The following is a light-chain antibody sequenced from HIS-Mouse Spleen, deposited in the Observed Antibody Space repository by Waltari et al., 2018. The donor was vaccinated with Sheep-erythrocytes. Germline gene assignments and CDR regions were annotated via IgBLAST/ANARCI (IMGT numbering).Light chain of an antibody. Sequence: DVVMTQSPLSLPVTLGLPASISCRSSQSRVHSDGNTYLNWFQHRPGLSPRRLSYKVSNRDAGVPDRFSGSGSGTDFTLKISRVEAEDGGVYCCMQGTFGQGTKLEIK. CDR1: QSRVHSDGNTY. CDR2: KVS. J-gene: IGKJ2*01. V-gene: IGKV2-30*02. CDR3: MQGT.